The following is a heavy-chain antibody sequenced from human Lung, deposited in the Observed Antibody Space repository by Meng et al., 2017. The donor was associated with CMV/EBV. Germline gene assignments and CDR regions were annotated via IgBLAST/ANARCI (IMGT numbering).Heavy chain of an antibody. CDR1: GYTFTDYY. J-gene: IGHJ6*02. Sequence: SVXVSXXASGYTFTDYYILWVRQAPGQRLEWLGWFNPNSGGSNYAQKFQGRVTMTRDTSISTAYMEVSRLTSDDMAVYYCARDLKGTIVRTSGLYGMDVWGQGTXVTVSS. CDR2: FNPNSGGS. D-gene: IGHD4-11*01. CDR3: ARDLKGTIVRTSGLYGMDV. V-gene: IGHV1-2*02.